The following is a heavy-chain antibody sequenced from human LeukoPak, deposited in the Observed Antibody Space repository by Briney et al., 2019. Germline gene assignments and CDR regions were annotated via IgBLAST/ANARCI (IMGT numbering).Heavy chain of an antibody. V-gene: IGHV3-23*01. Sequence: GGSLRLSCAASGFTFSSYGMSWVRQAPGKGLEWVSAISGSGGSTYYAGSVKGRFTISRDNSKNTLYLQMNSLRAEDTAVYYCACSGSYDNYYYYYYMDVWGKGTTVTISS. CDR1: GFTFSSYG. D-gene: IGHD1-26*01. CDR2: ISGSGGST. CDR3: ACSGSYDNYYYYYYMDV. J-gene: IGHJ6*03.